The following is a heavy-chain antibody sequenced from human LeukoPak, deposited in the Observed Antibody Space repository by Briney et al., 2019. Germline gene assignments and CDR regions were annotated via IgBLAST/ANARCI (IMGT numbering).Heavy chain of an antibody. CDR2: ISGSGGST. CDR3: AKSIAHLAAAGPDYYYYYGMDV. Sequence: GGSLRLSCAASGFTFSSYAMSWVRQAPGKGLEWVSAISGSGGSTYYADSVKGRFTISRDNSKNTLYLQMNNLRAEDTAVYYCAKSIAHLAAAGPDYYYYYGMDVWGQGTTVTVSS. J-gene: IGHJ6*02. CDR1: GFTFSSYA. V-gene: IGHV3-23*01. D-gene: IGHD6-13*01.